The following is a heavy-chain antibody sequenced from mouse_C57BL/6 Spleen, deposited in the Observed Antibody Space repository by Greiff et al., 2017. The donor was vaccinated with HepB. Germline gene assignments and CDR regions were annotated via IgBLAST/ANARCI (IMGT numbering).Heavy chain of an antibody. Sequence: EVHLVESGEGLVKPGGSLKLSCAASGFTFSSYAMSWVRQTPEKRLEWVAYISSGGDYIYYADTVKGRFTISRDNARNTLYLQMSSLKSEDTAMYYCTRDSGFSYFDYWGQGTTLTVSS. CDR1: GFTFSSYA. CDR3: TRDSGFSYFDY. J-gene: IGHJ2*01. D-gene: IGHD4-1*01. CDR2: ISSGGDYI. V-gene: IGHV5-9-1*02.